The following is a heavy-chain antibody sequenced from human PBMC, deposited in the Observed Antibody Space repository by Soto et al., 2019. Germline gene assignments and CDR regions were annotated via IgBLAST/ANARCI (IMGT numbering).Heavy chain of an antibody. Sequence: SETLSLTCAVSGGSISSGGYSWSWIRQPPGKGLEWIGYIYYSGSTNYNPSLKSRVTISVDTSKNQFSLKLSSVTAADTAVYYCARDRFGESAIDYWGQGTLVTVSS. CDR2: IYYSGST. V-gene: IGHV4-61*08. CDR1: GGSISSGGYS. D-gene: IGHD3-10*01. CDR3: ARDRFGESAIDY. J-gene: IGHJ4*02.